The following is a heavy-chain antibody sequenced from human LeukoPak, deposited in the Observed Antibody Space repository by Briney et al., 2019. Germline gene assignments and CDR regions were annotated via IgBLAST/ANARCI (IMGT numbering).Heavy chain of an antibody. Sequence: GGSLRLSCAASGFTFSSYSMNWVRQAPGKGLEWVSSISSSSSYIYYADSVKGRFTTSRDNAKNSLYLQMNSLRAEDTAVYYCARAYYDSSGMPDYWGQGTLVTVSS. CDR2: ISSSSSYI. CDR1: GFTFSSYS. D-gene: IGHD3-22*01. V-gene: IGHV3-21*01. J-gene: IGHJ4*02. CDR3: ARAYYDSSGMPDY.